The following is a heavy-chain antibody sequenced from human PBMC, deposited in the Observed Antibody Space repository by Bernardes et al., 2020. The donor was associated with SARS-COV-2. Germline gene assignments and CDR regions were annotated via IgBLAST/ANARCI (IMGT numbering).Heavy chain of an antibody. CDR2: VNSDGSRI. CDR1: GFTVSVYW. V-gene: IGHV3-74*03. J-gene: IGHJ6*02. CDR3: AREEGYVLGLSYHYYGMDV. D-gene: IGHD5-12*01. Sequence: GGSLRLSCAASGFTVSVYWMHWVRQAPGKGLVWVARVNSDGSRITYADSMKGRFTISRDNAKNTLYLQMNSLRAEDTAVYYCAREEGYVLGLSYHYYGMDVGDPGTTVTVSS.